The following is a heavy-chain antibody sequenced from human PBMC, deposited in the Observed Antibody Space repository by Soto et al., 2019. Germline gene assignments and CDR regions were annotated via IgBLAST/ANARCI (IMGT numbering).Heavy chain of an antibody. CDR3: ARLIGDSWFNS. CDR1: GGFFRGYY. CDR2: INQSGST. D-gene: IGHD2-8*01. Sequence: SETLSLTCAVYGGFFRGYYWSWIRQPPGKGLEWIGEINQSGSTNYNPSLKSRVTINADTSNNQLSLQLNSVTPDDTAVYYCARLIGDSWFNSWGQGTLVTVSS. V-gene: IGHV4-34*01. J-gene: IGHJ5*01.